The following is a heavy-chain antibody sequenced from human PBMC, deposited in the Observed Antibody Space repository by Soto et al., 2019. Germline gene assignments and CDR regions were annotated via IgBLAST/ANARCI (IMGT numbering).Heavy chain of an antibody. CDR2: ISSSSSTI. J-gene: IGHJ6*02. CDR3: ARDRIQPNYYYYGMDV. D-gene: IGHD5-18*01. V-gene: IGHV3-48*02. CDR1: GFTFSSYS. Sequence: EVQLVESGGGLVQPGGSLRLSCAASGFTFSSYSMNWVRQAPGKGLEWVSYISSSSSTIYYADSVKGRFTISRDNAKNSLYLQMNSLRDEDTAVYYCARDRIQPNYYYYGMDVWGQGTTVTVSS.